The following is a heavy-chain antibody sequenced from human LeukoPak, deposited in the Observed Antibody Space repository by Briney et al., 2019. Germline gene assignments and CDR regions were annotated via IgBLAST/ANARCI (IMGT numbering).Heavy chain of an antibody. CDR2: IYTSGST. D-gene: IGHD6-13*01. J-gene: IGHJ6*03. CDR3: AREDSSSWYLDYYYYYMDV. V-gene: IGHV4-61*02. CDR1: GGSISSGSYY. Sequence: SQTLSLTCTVSGGSISSGSYYWSWIRQPAGKVLEWIGRIYTSGSTNYNPSLKSRVTISVDTSKNQFSLKLSSVTAADTAVYYCAREDSSSWYLDYYYYYMDVWGKGTTVTVSS.